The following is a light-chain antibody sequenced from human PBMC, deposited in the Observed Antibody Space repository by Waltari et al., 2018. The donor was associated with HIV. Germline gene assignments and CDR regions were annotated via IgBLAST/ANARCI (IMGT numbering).Light chain of an antibody. J-gene: IGLJ3*02. CDR1: ALPKKS. V-gene: IGLV3-10*01. CDR2: EDS. Sequence: SYELTQPPSVSVSPGQTARITCSGDALPKKSAYWYQQKSGQAPVLVIYEDSKRPSGIPERFSGSSSGTMATLTISGAQVEDEADYYCYSTDSSGNHRVFGGGTKLTVL. CDR3: YSTDSSGNHRV.